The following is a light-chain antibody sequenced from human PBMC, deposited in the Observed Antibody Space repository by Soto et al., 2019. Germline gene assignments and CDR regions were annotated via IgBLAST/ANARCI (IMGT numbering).Light chain of an antibody. CDR3: QQHSNWLALT. V-gene: IGKV3-11*01. CDR2: DAS. J-gene: IGKJ4*01. CDR1: QSVSSY. Sequence: EIVLTQSPATLSLSPGERATLSCRASQSVSSYLAWYQQKPGQAPRLLIYDASNRATGIPARFSGSGSGTDFTITISSLETEDFAVYYCQQHSNWLALTFGGGTKVEIK.